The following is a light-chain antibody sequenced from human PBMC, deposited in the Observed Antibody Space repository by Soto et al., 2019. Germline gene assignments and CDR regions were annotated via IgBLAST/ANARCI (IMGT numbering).Light chain of an antibody. CDR2: GAS. Sequence: EIVMTQSPGTLSLSPLERSTLSCRASQSVSSRLAWYQQKPGQAPRLLISGASSRATGIPDRFSGSGSGTDFTLTISRLEPEDCAVYYCQQYGDSITFGQGTRLEIK. CDR3: QQYGDSIT. V-gene: IGKV3-20*01. CDR1: QSVSSR. J-gene: IGKJ5*01.